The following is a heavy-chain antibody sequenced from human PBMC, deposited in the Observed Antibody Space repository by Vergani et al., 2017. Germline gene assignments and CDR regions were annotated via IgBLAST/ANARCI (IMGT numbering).Heavy chain of an antibody. V-gene: IGHV4-39*01. D-gene: IGHD6-19*01. CDR3: ARHSTVEWLVKLGWIDP. J-gene: IGHJ5*02. Sequence: QLPLQESGPGLVKPSATLSLICSVSGASIRSSNYYWGWIRQPPGKGLEWIASIYYSGRTYYNPSLKRRVTISVDTSKNQFSLKLSSVTAADTAVYFCARHSTVEWLVKLGWIDPWGQGILVTVSS. CDR1: GASIRSSNYY. CDR2: IYYSGRT.